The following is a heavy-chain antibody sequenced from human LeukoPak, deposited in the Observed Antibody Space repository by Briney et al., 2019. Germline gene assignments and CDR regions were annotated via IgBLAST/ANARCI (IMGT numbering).Heavy chain of an antibody. Sequence: GGSLRLSCAASGFTLRTYWMSWVRQAPGKGLEWVASIKRDGSEKYYVGSVKGRFTTSRDNAKNSLYLQMNSLRAEDTAVYHCVREASGGSKGVSGTFDIWGQGTLVTVSS. CDR2: IKRDGSEK. J-gene: IGHJ3*02. CDR3: VREASGGSKGVSGTFDI. D-gene: IGHD6-13*01. CDR1: GFTLRTYW. V-gene: IGHV3-7*01.